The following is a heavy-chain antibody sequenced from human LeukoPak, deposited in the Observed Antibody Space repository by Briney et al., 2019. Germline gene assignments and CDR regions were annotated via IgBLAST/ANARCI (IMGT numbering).Heavy chain of an antibody. CDR2: IISKSCGGTT. D-gene: IGHD2-15*01. CDR3: SRGPYCSSGSCYPEPDAFDI. Sequence: PGGSLRLSCTGSGFTFGDYAMAWVRQAPGKGLEWVGFIISKSCGGTTEYAASVKGRFTISRDDSKSIAYLQMNSLKSEDTAVYYCSRGPYCSSGSCYPEPDAFDIWGQGTVVTFSS. J-gene: IGHJ3*02. V-gene: IGHV3-49*04. CDR1: GFTFGDYA.